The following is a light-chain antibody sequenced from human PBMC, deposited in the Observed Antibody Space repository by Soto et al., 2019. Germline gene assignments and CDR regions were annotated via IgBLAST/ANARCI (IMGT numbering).Light chain of an antibody. Sequence: QSVLTQPPSASGTPGQRVTISCSGSSSNIGTNYVYWYQQVPGTAPKLLIYSNNQRPSGVPDRFSGSKSGTSASLAISGLRSEDEADYYCATWDDSLRGRVFGGGTKLTVL. V-gene: IGLV1-47*02. CDR2: SNN. CDR1: SSNIGTNY. J-gene: IGLJ3*02. CDR3: ATWDDSLRGRV.